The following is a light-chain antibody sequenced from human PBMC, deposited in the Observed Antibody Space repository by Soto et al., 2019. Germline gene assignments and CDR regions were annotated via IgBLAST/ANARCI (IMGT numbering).Light chain of an antibody. V-gene: IGLV2-11*01. CDR3: CSYAGTYNFGV. J-gene: IGLJ3*02. CDR2: DVS. CDR1: SSDVGGYNY. Sequence: QSALTQPRSVSGSPGQSVTISCTGTSSDVGGYNYVSWYQQHPGKAPKLMIYDVSKRPSGVPDRFSGSKSGNTASLTISGLHAEDEAGYYCCSYAGTYNFGVFGGGTKVTVL.